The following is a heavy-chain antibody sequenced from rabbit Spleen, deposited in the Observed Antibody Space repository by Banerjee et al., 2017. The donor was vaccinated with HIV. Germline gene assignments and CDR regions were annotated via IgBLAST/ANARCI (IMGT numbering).Heavy chain of an antibody. CDR1: GFTLSSYY. V-gene: IGHV1S7*01. D-gene: IGHD8-1*01. Sequence: QLEESGGGLVQPGGSLKLSCKASGFTLSSYYMNWVRQAPGKGLEWIGYIDPLFGITYYANWVNGRFSISRENAQNTVFLQMTSLTAADTATYFCARDGAGGSYFALWGPDTLVTVS. CDR3: ARDGAGGSYFAL. J-gene: IGHJ4*01. CDR2: IDPLFGIT.